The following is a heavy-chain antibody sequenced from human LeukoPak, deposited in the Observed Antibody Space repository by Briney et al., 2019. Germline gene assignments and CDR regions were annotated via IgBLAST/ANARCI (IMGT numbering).Heavy chain of an antibody. J-gene: IGHJ4*02. CDR1: GGFICSFY. Sequence: PSETLSLTCTVSGGFICSFYWTWIRQPPGKGLEWIGYVYSSGNTNYNPSLKSRVTISVDTSKNQFSLKLSSVTAADTAVYYCARASVLLSADYWGQGTLVTVSS. CDR2: VYSSGNT. V-gene: IGHV4-59*01. CDR3: ARASVLLSADY. D-gene: IGHD3-10*01.